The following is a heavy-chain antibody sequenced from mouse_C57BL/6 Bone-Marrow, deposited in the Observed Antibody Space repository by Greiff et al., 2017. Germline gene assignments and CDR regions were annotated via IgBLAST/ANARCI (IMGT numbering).Heavy chain of an antibody. V-gene: IGHV1-26*01. Sequence: EVQLQQSGPELVKPGASVKISCKASGYTFTDYYMNWVQQSHGKSLEWIGDINPNNGGTSYNQKFKGKATLTVDKSSSTAYMELRSLTSEDSAVYYCAEQGYTDYYAMDYWGQGTAVTVTA. J-gene: IGHJ4*01. CDR3: AEQGYTDYYAMDY. CDR1: GYTFTDYY. D-gene: IGHD2-2*01. CDR2: INPNNGGT.